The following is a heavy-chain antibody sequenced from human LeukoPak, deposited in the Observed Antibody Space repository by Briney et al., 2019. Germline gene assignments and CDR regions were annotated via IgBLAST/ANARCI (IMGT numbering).Heavy chain of an antibody. V-gene: IGHV4-34*01. CDR2: INHSGST. D-gene: IGHD6-13*01. CDR1: GFTFSSYW. J-gene: IGHJ4*02. CDR3: ASVRIAAAGLIFDY. Sequence: NPGGSLRLSCAASGFTFSSYWIHWIRQPPGKGLEWIGEINHSGSTNYNPSLKSRVAISVDTSKNQFSLKLSSVTAADTAVYYCASVRIAAAGLIFDYWGQGTLVTVSS.